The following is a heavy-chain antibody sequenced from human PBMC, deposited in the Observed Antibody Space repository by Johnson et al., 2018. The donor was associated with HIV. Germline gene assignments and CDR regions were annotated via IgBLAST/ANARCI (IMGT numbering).Heavy chain of an antibody. V-gene: IGHV3-33*01. J-gene: IGHJ3*02. CDR1: GFSFSSYG. D-gene: IGHD3-10*02. CDR2: IWYDGSNK. CDR3: AREEKMLTYAFDI. Sequence: QVQLVESGGGVVPPGRSLRLSCAASGFSFSSYGMHWVRQAPGKGLEWVAVIWYDGSNKYYADSVKGRFTISRDNSKNTLYLQMNSLRAEDTAVYYCAREEKMLTYAFDIWGQGTMVTVSS.